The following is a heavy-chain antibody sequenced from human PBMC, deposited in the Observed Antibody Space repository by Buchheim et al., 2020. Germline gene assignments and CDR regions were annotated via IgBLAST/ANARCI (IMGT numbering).Heavy chain of an antibody. Sequence: QVQLVESGGGVVQPGRSLRLSCAASGFTFSSYGMHWVRPAPGKGLEWVAVISYDGSNKYYADSVKGRFTISTDTSQNTLYLPMNSLRAEDTAVYYCAKDRRGGMDVWGQGTT. D-gene: IGHD3-10*01. CDR3: AKDRRGGMDV. CDR1: GFTFSSYG. V-gene: IGHV3-30*18. CDR2: ISYDGSNK. J-gene: IGHJ6*02.